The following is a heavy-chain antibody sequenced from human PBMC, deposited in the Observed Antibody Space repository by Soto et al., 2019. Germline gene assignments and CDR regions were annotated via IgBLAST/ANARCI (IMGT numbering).Heavy chain of an antibody. CDR3: ARDRERDAWYEDY. V-gene: IGHV3-23*01. CDR2: ISGRDDST. J-gene: IGHJ4*02. CDR1: GFSFSNYA. Sequence: EVQLLESGGDLVQPGGSLRLSCVASGFSFSNYAMSWVRQVPGKGLEWVSVISGRDDSTYYADSVKGRFTISRDNSKITLYLQMNSLRAEDTAIYYCARDRERDAWYEDYWGQGTLVTVYS. D-gene: IGHD6-13*01.